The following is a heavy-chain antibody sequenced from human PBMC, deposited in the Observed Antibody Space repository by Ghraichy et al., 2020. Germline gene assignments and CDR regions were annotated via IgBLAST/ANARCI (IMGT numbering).Heavy chain of an antibody. CDR3: ARALRSQNWFDP. Sequence: ASVKVSCKASGYTFTDYYTHWVRQAPGQGLEWMGWINPNSGGTNYAQKFQGRVTMTRDTSISTAYMELSSLRSDDTAVYYCARALRSQNWFDPWGQGTLVTVSS. CDR1: GYTFTDYY. D-gene: IGHD3-3*01. V-gene: IGHV1-2*02. CDR2: INPNSGGT. J-gene: IGHJ5*02.